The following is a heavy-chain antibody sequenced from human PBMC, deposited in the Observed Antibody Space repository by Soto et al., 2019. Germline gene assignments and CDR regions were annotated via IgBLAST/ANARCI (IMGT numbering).Heavy chain of an antibody. J-gene: IGHJ4*02. CDR1: GYTFTSYD. CDR3: ASSGASSSSWYYFDY. CDR2: MNPNSGNT. D-gene: IGHD6-13*01. Sequence: ASVKVSCKASGYTFTSYDITWVRPATGQGLEWMGWMNPNSGNTGYAQKFQDRVTMTRNTSISTAYMELNSLTSEDSAVYYCASSGASSSSWYYFDYWGQGTLVTVSS. V-gene: IGHV1-8*01.